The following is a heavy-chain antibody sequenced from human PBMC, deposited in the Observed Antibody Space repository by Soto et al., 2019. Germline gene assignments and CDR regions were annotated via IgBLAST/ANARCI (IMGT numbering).Heavy chain of an antibody. CDR1: GGPFNTNA. CDR3: ARALLVAEFDHYGGDYDAFDN. V-gene: IGHV1-69*01. J-gene: IGHJ3*02. CDR2: IIPMFPTR. Sequence: QMHLVQSGAEVEKPGSSVTVSCKTSGGPFNTNAISWLRQAPGQGLGGMGGIIPMFPTRTYAQRFQGRLIFTEDEITSTVYIQMSSLSSDDTGINFYARALLVAEFDHYGGDYDAFDNWGQGSVVTVSS. D-gene: IGHD2-21*01.